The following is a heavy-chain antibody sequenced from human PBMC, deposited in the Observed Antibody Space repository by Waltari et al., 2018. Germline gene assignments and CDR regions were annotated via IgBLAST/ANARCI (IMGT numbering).Heavy chain of an antibody. CDR3: ARSSDSGYPAWLTS. D-gene: IGHD5-12*01. CDR2: IYHSGST. CDR1: GYSISSGYY. V-gene: IGHV4-38-2*01. J-gene: IGHJ5*02. Sequence: QVQLQESGPGLVKPSETLSLTCAVSGYSISSGYYWGWIRQPPGKGLEWIGSIYHSGSTYYNPSLKSRVTISVDTSKNQFSLKLSSVTAADTAGYYCARSSDSGYPAWLTSWGQGTLVTVSS.